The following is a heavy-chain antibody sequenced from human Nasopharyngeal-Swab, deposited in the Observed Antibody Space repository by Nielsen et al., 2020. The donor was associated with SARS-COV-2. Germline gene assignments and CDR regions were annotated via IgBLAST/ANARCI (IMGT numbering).Heavy chain of an antibody. Sequence: GGSLRLSCAASGLTFTNSWMSWVRQAPGKGLEWVANIKQDGSDKYYVDSVKGRITISRDNAKNSLELQMNSLRVEDTAVYYCGRGGKLGALDIWGQGTMVTVSS. J-gene: IGHJ3*02. CDR3: GRGGKLGALDI. V-gene: IGHV3-7*01. CDR2: IKQDGSDK. D-gene: IGHD3-16*01. CDR1: GLTFTNSW.